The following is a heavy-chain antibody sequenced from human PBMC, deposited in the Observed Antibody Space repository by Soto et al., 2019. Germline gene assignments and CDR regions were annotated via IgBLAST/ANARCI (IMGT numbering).Heavy chain of an antibody. CDR2: IYPGDSDT. CDR1: GYSFTSYW. D-gene: IGHD6-6*01. V-gene: IGHV5-51*01. Sequence: GESLKISCKGSGYSFTSYWIGWVRQMPGKGLEWMGIIYPGDSDTRYSPSFQGQVTISADKSISTAYLQWSSLKASDTAMYYCARVGSSWSDYYYYYMDVWGKGTTVTVS. J-gene: IGHJ6*03. CDR3: ARVGSSWSDYYYYYMDV.